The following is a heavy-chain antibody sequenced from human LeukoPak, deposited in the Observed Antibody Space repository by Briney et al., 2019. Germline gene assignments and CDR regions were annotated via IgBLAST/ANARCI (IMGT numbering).Heavy chain of an antibody. D-gene: IGHD6-13*01. CDR1: GYTFTSYG. V-gene: IGHV1-18*01. J-gene: IGHJ5*02. Sequence: ASVKVSCKASGYTFTSYGISWVRQAPGQGLEWMGWISAYNGNTNYAQKLQGRVTMTTDTSTSTAYMELRSLRSDDTAVYYCAGSQFLQSVIAAAGTSWFDPWGQGTLVTVSS. CDR2: ISAYNGNT. CDR3: AGSQFLQSVIAAAGTSWFDP.